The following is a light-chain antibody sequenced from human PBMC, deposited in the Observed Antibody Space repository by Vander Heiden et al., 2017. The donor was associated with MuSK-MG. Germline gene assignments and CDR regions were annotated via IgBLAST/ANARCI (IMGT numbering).Light chain of an antibody. CDR2: DAS. V-gene: IGKV3-15*01. J-gene: IGKJ1*01. CDR3: QHDDIWWT. Sequence: EVVMTQSPATLSVSPGERATRSCRASESIDSNLAWYQQKPGQAPRLLISDASNSATGIPDRFSGSGSAKDFTLTSIGRQYDDSAVYHLQHDDIWWTFPQGTKVEIK. CDR1: ESIDSN.